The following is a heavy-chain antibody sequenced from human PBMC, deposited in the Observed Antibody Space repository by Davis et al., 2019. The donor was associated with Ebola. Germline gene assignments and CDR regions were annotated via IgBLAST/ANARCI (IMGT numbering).Heavy chain of an antibody. CDR3: AREPIVVVTATYYYYGMDV. CDR1: GYTFTGYA. J-gene: IGHJ6*02. V-gene: IGHV1-3*01. CDR2: INANTGHT. D-gene: IGHD2-21*02. Sequence: ASVKVSCKASGYTFTGYAMHWVRQAPGQRLEWMGLINANTGHTTYSQRFQGRVTITRDTSASTAYMELSSLRSEDTAVYYCAREPIVVVTATYYYYGMDVWGQGTTVTVSS.